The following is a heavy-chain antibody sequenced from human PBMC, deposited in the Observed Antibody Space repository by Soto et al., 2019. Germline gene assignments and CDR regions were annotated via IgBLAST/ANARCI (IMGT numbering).Heavy chain of an antibody. Sequence: ASVKVSCKASGYTFTSYGISCVRSAPGQGLEWMGWISACNGNTNYAQKLQGRVTMTTDTSTSTAYMELRSLRSDDTAVYYCARDNVGYCTNGVCSDYWGQGTLVTVSS. V-gene: IGHV1-18*01. CDR2: ISACNGNT. D-gene: IGHD2-8*01. CDR3: ARDNVGYCTNGVCSDY. CDR1: GYTFTSYG. J-gene: IGHJ4*02.